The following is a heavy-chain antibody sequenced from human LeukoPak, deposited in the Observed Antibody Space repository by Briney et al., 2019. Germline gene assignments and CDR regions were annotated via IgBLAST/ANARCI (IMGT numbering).Heavy chain of an antibody. D-gene: IGHD3-22*01. Sequence: HPGGTLRLSCAASGFSFSTYGMSWVRQAPGKGLEWVSAISGSGGSTNYADSVKGRFTISRDNSKNTLYLQMNSLRAEDTAVYYCAKLLYYYDSSQPYWGQGTLVTVSS. V-gene: IGHV3-23*01. CDR1: GFSFSTYG. J-gene: IGHJ4*02. CDR3: AKLLYYYDSSQPY. CDR2: ISGSGGST.